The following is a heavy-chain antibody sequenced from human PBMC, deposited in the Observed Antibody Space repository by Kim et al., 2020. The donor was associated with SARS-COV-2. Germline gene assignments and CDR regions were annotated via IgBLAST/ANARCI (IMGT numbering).Heavy chain of an antibody. J-gene: IGHJ6*02. CDR2: IWYDGSNK. D-gene: IGHD3-10*01. CDR1: GFTFSSYG. CDR3: AREGGYYGSGSYKSYYYYGMDV. V-gene: IGHV3-33*01. Sequence: GGSLRLSCAASGFTFSSYGMHWVRQAPGKGLEWVAVIWYDGSNKYYADSVKGRFTISRDNSKNTLYLQMNSLRAEDTAVYYCAREGGYYGSGSYKSYYYYGMDVWGQGITVTVSS.